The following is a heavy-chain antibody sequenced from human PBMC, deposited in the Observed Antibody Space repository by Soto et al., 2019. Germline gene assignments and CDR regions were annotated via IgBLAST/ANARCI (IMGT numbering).Heavy chain of an antibody. Sequence: GESLKISCKGSGYSFAGYWITWVRQKPGKGLEWMGRIDPSDSASNYSPSFRGHVTISGDRSISTVYLQWNSLQASDTAIYYCARQMSTSETGHWVYCFDSWGQGTLVTVSS. V-gene: IGHV5-10-1*01. CDR3: ARQMSTSETGHWVYCFDS. CDR2: IDPSDSAS. D-gene: IGHD3-9*01. J-gene: IGHJ4*02. CDR1: GYSFAGYW.